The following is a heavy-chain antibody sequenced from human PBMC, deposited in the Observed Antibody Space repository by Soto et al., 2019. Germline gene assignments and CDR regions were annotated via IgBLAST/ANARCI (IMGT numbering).Heavy chain of an antibody. Sequence: QVQLVQSGAEVKKPGSSVKVSCKASGGTFSSYAISWVRQAPGQGLEWMGGIIPIFGTANYAQKFQGRVTITADDSTSTVYMELSSLRSEDTAVYYCARYKSSSWKGNYYGMDVWCQGTTVTVSS. V-gene: IGHV1-69*12. CDR1: GGTFSSYA. CDR3: ARYKSSSWKGNYYGMDV. J-gene: IGHJ6*02. CDR2: IIPIFGTA. D-gene: IGHD6-13*01.